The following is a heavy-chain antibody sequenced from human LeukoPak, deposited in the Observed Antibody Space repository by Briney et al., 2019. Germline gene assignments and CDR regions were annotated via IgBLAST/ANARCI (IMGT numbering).Heavy chain of an antibody. CDR2: IYYSGST. V-gene: IGHV4-31*03. CDR1: GGSISSGGYY. CDR3: ARVTGSNGYYFDY. D-gene: IGHD3-10*01. J-gene: IGHJ4*02. Sequence: SETLSLTCTVSGGSISSGGYYWSWIRQHPGKGLEWIGYIYYSGSTYYNPSLKSRVTISVDTSKNQFSLKPSSVTAADTAVYYCARVTGSNGYYFDYWGQGTLVTVSS.